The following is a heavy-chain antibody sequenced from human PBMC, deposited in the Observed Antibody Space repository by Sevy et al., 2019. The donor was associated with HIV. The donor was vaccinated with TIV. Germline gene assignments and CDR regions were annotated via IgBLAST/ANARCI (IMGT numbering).Heavy chain of an antibody. Sequence: SETLSLTCTVSGDSFSSYFWAWIRQPAGKGLEWIGRIKTSGSTNYNPSLKSRVTMSVDTSKSQFSLKVTSLTAADTAIYFCARSNWVTATNGFSKSYYFDYWGQGSLVTVSS. V-gene: IGHV4-4*07. CDR1: GDSFSSYF. D-gene: IGHD7-27*01. J-gene: IGHJ4*02. CDR2: IKTSGST. CDR3: ARSNWVTATNGFSKSYYFDY.